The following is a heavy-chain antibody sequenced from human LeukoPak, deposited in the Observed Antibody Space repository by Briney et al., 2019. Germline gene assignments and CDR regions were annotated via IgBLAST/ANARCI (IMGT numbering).Heavy chain of an antibody. CDR3: AKCLGGSAAAGPAHYYYYMDV. Sequence: GGSLRLSCAASGFTFSSYGMHWVRQAPGKGLEWVAFIRYDGSNKYYADSVKGRFTISRDNSKNTLYLQMNSLRAEDTAVYYCAKCLGGSAAAGPAHYYYYMDVWGKGTTVTVSS. CDR1: GFTFSSYG. CDR2: IRYDGSNK. D-gene: IGHD6-13*01. V-gene: IGHV3-30*02. J-gene: IGHJ6*03.